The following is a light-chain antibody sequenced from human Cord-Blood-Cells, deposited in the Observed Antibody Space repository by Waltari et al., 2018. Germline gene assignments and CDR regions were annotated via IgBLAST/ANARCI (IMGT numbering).Light chain of an antibody. CDR2: AAS. J-gene: IGKJ2*01. V-gene: IGKV1-39*01. CDR1: PSISSY. Sequence: DIQMTQSPSSLSASVGDKVTITCRASPSISSYLNWDHQKPGKAPTHLIYAASSLQSGVPSRFSGSGSGTDYTLTISCLQPEDFATYYCQQSYSTPYTFGQGTKLEIK. CDR3: QQSYSTPYT.